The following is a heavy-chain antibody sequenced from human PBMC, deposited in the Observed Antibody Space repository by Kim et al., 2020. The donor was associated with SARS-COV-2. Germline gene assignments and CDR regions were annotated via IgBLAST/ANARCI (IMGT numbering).Heavy chain of an antibody. CDR3: SGRFNINWFDP. CDR2: IYYSGST. CDR1: GGSINRSYYY. J-gene: IGHJ5*02. V-gene: IGHV4-39*01. Sequence: SETLSLTCTVSGGSINRSYYYWAWIRQPPGKGLEWIGTIYYSGSTYYNPSLKSRVTISVDTSKNQFSLNLNSVTAADTAVYYCSGRFNINWFDPWGQGTLVTVSS.